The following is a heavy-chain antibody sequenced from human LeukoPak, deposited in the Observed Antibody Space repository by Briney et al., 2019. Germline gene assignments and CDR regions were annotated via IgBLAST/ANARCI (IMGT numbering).Heavy chain of an antibody. CDR2: ILYDGSNK. CDR1: GLTFSSYG. CDR3: ARPYCSGGSCYSGHFDY. D-gene: IGHD2-15*01. V-gene: IGHV3-30*02. Sequence: PGGSLRLSCAASGLTFSSYGIHRVRQAPGKGLKWVAFILYDGSNKFYADSVKGRFTISKDNSKNTLYLQMNSLRAEDTAVYYCARPYCSGGSCYSGHFDYWGQGTLVTVSS. J-gene: IGHJ4*02.